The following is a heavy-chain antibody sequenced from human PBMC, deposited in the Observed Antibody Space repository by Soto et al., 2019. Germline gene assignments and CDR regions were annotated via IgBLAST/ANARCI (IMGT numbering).Heavy chain of an antibody. V-gene: IGHV5-10-1*01. J-gene: IGHJ4*02. CDR3: ARHHCITTSCYNDY. D-gene: IGHD2-2*02. CDR2: IDPSDSYT. CDR1: GYSFTSYW. Sequence: PGESLKISCKGSGYSFTSYWIFWARQMPGKGLEWMGRIDPSDSYTNYSPSFQGHVAISADRSITTAYLQWSSLKASDTAMYYCARHHCITTSCYNDYWGQGTLVTVSS.